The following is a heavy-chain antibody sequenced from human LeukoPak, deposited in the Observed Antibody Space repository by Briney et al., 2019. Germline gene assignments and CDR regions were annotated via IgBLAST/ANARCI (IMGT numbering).Heavy chain of an antibody. D-gene: IGHD3-3*01. J-gene: IGHJ3*02. Sequence: ASVKVSCKASGYTFTTYAMNWVRQAPGQGLEWMGRINTNTGNPTYAQGFTGRFVFSLDTSVSTAYLQISSLKAEDTAVYYCARDYAPKYYDFWSGYAFDIWGQGTMVTVSS. V-gene: IGHV7-4-1*02. CDR2: INTNTGNP. CDR3: ARDYAPKYYDFWSGYAFDI. CDR1: GYTFTTYA.